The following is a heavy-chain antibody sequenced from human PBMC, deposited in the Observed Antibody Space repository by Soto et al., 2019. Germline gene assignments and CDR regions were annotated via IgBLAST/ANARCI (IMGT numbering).Heavy chain of an antibody. CDR2: INHSGST. V-gene: IGHV4-34*01. Sequence: SETLSLTCAVYGGSFSGYYWSWIRQPPGKGLEWIGEINHSGSTNYNPSLKSRVTISVDTSKNQFSLKLSSVTAADTAVYYCARTSSPNDYWGQGTLVTVSS. D-gene: IGHD6-13*01. CDR1: GGSFSGYY. J-gene: IGHJ4*02. CDR3: ARTSSPNDY.